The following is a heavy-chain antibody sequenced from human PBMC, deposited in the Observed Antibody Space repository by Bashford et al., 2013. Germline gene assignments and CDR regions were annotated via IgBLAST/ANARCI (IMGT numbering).Heavy chain of an antibody. CDR3: AREEWAGSYGMDV. Sequence: SETLSLTCTVSGGSISSGDYYWSWIRQPPGKGLEWIGYIYYSGSTYYNPSLKSRVTISVDTSKNQFSLKLSSVTAADTAVYYCAREEWAGSYGMDVWGQGTTVTVSS. V-gene: IGHV4-30-4*01. CDR1: GGSISSGDYY. D-gene: IGHD3-3*01. J-gene: IGHJ6*02. CDR2: IYYSGST.